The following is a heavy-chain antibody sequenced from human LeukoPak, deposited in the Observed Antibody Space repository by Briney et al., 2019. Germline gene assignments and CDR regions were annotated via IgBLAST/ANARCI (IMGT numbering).Heavy chain of an antibody. CDR3: APDRRGSNDY. CDR2: MRQDGNEK. D-gene: IGHD3-10*01. V-gene: IGHV3-7*01. Sequence: GGSLRLSCAASGFTFSSYWMSWVRQAPGKGLEWVANMRQDGNEKYYVDSVRGRFTISRDNAKNSLYLQMNSLRAEDTAVYYCAPDRRGSNDYWGQGTLVTVSS. J-gene: IGHJ4*02. CDR1: GFTFSSYW.